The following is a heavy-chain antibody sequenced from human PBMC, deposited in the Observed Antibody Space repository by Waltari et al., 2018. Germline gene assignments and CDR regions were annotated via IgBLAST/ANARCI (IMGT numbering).Heavy chain of an antibody. Sequence: QVQMVQSGAEVKKPGASVKVSCKASGYSFTAYSWHWVRQAPGQGLEWMGRINPNSGATTYAQMFQGRVTMTRDTSISTAYMEVTGLRSDDTAVYYCARVLSTVQLGIFAYWGQGTVVTVSS. CDR3: ARVLSTVQLGIFAY. D-gene: IGHD7-27*01. J-gene: IGHJ4*02. CDR1: GYSFTAYS. V-gene: IGHV1-2*06. CDR2: INPNSGAT.